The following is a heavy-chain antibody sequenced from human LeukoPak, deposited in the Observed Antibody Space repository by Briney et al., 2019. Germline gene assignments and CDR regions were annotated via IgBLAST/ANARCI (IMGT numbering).Heavy chain of an antibody. CDR2: ISGSGQST. CDR3: AKSRGGVAAASDY. D-gene: IGHD6-13*01. V-gene: IGHV3-23*01. CDR1: GFTFHTYA. J-gene: IGHJ4*02. Sequence: GGSLRLSCVASGFTFHTYAMVWVRQAPGKGLEWVSTISGSGQSTYYADSVKDRFSISRDNSRNTLFLQMDGLRPEDTATYYCAKSRGGVAAASDYWGQGTVVTVSS.